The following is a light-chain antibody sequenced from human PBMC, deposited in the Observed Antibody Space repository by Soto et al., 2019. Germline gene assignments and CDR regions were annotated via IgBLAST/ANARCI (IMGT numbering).Light chain of an antibody. CDR1: QAVSNF. CDR3: QQTHSAPWT. J-gene: IGKJ1*01. CDR2: AAS. Sequence: DIQMTQSPSSLSASVGDRVTITCRASQAVSNFVAWYQHRPGMAPKVLMYAASTLQTGVSSRFIGRGSGTDFTLTISMLLPEDFATYYRQQTHSAPWTFGQGTRVNVK. V-gene: IGKV1-39*01.